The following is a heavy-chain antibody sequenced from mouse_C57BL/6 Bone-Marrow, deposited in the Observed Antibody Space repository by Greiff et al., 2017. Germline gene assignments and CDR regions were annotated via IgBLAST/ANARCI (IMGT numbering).Heavy chain of an antibody. CDR2: ISSGGSYT. CDR1: GFTFSSYG. V-gene: IGHV5-6*01. CDR3: ARHARTDLDY. J-gene: IGHJ2*01. Sequence: EVHLVESGGDLVKPGGSLKLSCAASGFTFSSYGMSWVRQTPDKRLEWVATISSGGSYTYYPDSVKGRFTISRDNAKNTLYLQMSSLKSEDTSMYYCARHARTDLDYWGQGTTLTVSS.